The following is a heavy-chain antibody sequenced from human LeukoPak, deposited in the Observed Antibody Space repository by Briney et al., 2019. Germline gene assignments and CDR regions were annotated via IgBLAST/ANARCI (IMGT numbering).Heavy chain of an antibody. D-gene: IGHD1-14*01. J-gene: IGHJ4*02. CDR2: INPNSGGT. V-gene: IGHV1-2*06. CDR3: ARDRGGPGGY. Sequence: ASVKVSCKASGYTFTGYYMRWARPAPGQGLEWMGRINPNSGGTNYAQKFQGRVTMTRDTSISTAYMELSRLRSDDTAVYYCARDRGGPGGYWGQGTLVTVSS. CDR1: GYTFTGYY.